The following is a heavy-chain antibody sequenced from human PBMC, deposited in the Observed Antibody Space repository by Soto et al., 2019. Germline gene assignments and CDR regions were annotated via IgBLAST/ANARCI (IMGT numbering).Heavy chain of an antibody. CDR2: INHSGST. V-gene: IGHV4-34*01. CDR3: ARGSNIVVVPAAMHMDV. D-gene: IGHD2-2*01. CDR1: GGSFSGYY. Sequence: QVQLQQWGAGLLKPSETLSLTCAVYGGSFSGYYWSWIRQPPGKGLEWIGEINHSGSTNYNPSLKSRVTISVDTSKTQFSLKLSSVTAADTAVYYCARGSNIVVVPAAMHMDVWGKGTTVTVSS. J-gene: IGHJ6*03.